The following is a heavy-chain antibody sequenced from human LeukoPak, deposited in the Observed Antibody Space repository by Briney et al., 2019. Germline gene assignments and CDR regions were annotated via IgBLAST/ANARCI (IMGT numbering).Heavy chain of an antibody. J-gene: IGHJ4*02. V-gene: IGHV3-30*04. Sequence: GGSLRLSCAASGLTFSSYAMHWVRQAPGKGLEWVAVISYDGSNKYYADSMKGRFTISRDNSKNTLYLQMNSLRAEDTAVYYCARAPDYYDSSGYSYFDYWGQGTLVTVSS. D-gene: IGHD3-22*01. CDR2: ISYDGSNK. CDR3: ARAPDYYDSSGYSYFDY. CDR1: GLTFSSYA.